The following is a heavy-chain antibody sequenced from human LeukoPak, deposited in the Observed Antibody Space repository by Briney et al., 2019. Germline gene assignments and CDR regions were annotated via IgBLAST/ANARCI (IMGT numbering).Heavy chain of an antibody. CDR3: ARDGTTVTTDVPNY. CDR2: IYTSGST. V-gene: IGHV4-4*07. D-gene: IGHD4-17*01. CDR1: GGSISSYY. J-gene: IGHJ4*02. Sequence: SETLSLTCTVSGGSISSYYWSWIRQPAGKGLEWIGRIYTSGSTNYNPSLKSRVTMSVDTSKNQFSLKLSSVTAADTAVYYCARDGTTVTTDVPNYWGQGTLVTVSS.